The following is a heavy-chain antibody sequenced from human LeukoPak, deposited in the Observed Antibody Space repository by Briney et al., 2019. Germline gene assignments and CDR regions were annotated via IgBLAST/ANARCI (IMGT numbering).Heavy chain of an antibody. CDR3: AGHSQQWLVRGYGVY. V-gene: IGHV3-53*01. CDR2: IYSGGST. Sequence: PGGSLRLSCAASGFTVSSNYMSWVRQAPGKGLEWVSVIYSGGSTYYADSVKGRFTISRDNSKNTLYLQMNSLGAEDTAVYYCAGHSQQWLVRGYGVYWGQGTLVTVSS. J-gene: IGHJ4*02. D-gene: IGHD6-19*01. CDR1: GFTVSSNY.